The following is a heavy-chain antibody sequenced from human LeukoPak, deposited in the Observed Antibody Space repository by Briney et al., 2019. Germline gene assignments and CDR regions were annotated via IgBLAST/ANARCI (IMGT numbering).Heavy chain of an antibody. CDR2: IYSSGST. Sequence: PSETLSLTCNVSGGSIRGYYWSWIRQPPGKGLEWIGYIYSSGSTSYNPSLKSRVTMSVDTSKNQNSLNLSSVTAADAGVYYCVRAEPFNRNDMDAFDIWGQGTAVTVSP. V-gene: IGHV4-59*01. CDR1: GGSIRGYY. D-gene: IGHD1-1*01. CDR3: VRAEPFNRNDMDAFDI. J-gene: IGHJ3*02.